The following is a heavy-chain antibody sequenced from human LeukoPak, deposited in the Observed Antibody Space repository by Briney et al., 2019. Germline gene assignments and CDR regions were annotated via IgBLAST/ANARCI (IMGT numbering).Heavy chain of an antibody. CDR1: GFTFSSYA. V-gene: IGHV3-23*01. CDR3: AKPSGYFHGMDV. D-gene: IGHD1-1*01. Sequence: GGSLRLSCAASGFTFSSYAMSWVRQAPGKGLEWVSAISGSGGSTYYADSVKGRFTISRDNSKNTLYLQMNSPRAEDTAVYYCAKPSGYFHGMDVWGQGTTVTVSS. CDR2: ISGSGGST. J-gene: IGHJ6*02.